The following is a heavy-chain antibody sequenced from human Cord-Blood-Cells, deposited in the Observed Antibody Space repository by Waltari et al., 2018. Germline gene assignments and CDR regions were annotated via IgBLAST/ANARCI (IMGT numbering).Heavy chain of an antibody. J-gene: IGHJ3*02. CDR2: INPNSGGT. V-gene: IGHV1-2*02. CDR1: GYTFTGYY. Sequence: QVQLVQSGAEVKKPGASVKVSCKASGYTFTGYYMHWVRQAPGQGLEWMGWINPNSGGTNYAQKFQGRVTMTRDTSISTAYMELSRLRSDDTAVYYCARVQGYSSGWYAFDIWGQGTMVTVSS. D-gene: IGHD6-19*01. CDR3: ARVQGYSSGWYAFDI.